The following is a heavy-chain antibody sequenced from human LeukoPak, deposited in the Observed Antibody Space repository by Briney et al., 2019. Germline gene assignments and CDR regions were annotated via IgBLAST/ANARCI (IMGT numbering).Heavy chain of an antibody. V-gene: IGHV3-9*01. J-gene: IGHJ3*02. CDR3: AKGSSGWYQEAFDI. Sequence: GGSLRLSCAASGFTFDDYAMHWVRQAPGKGLEWVLGISWNSGSIGYADSVKGRFTISRDNAKNSLYLQMNSLRAEDTALYYCAKGSSGWYQEAFDIWGQGTMVTVSS. CDR2: ISWNSGSI. D-gene: IGHD6-19*01. CDR1: GFTFDDYA.